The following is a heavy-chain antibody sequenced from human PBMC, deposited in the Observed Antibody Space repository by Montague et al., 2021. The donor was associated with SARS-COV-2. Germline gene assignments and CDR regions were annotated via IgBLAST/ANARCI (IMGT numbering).Heavy chain of an antibody. D-gene: IGHD2-15*01. CDR3: ARGRRPVVGPGAGPAGLAFGI. J-gene: IGHJ3*02. CDR2: VNQSGTT. Sequence: SETLSLTCAVSGGSFSNYYWSWIRQPPGKGLEWVGEVNQSGTTIYNPSVKSGVPISVDTAKNQFYLRSNSVTAADTAVYYCARGRRPVVGPGAGPAGLAFGIWGQGTMVTVSS. V-gene: IGHV4-34*01. CDR1: GGSFSNYY.